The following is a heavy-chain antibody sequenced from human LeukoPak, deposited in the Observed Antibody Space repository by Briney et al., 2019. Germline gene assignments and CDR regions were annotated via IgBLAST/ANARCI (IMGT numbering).Heavy chain of an antibody. D-gene: IGHD3-10*01. Sequence: SETLSLTCTVSGGSISNGDYYWSWIRQPPGTGLEWIGYIYYSGSTYYNPSLKSRVTISVDTSKNQFSLKLSSVTAADTAVYYCARGIYGSGSYYNGWGQGTLVTVSS. CDR1: GGSISNGDYY. CDR2: IYYSGST. CDR3: ARGIYGSGSYYNG. J-gene: IGHJ4*02. V-gene: IGHV4-30-4*01.